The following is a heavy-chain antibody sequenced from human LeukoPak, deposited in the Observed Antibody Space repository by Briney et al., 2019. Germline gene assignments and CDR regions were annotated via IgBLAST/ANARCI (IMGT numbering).Heavy chain of an antibody. J-gene: IGHJ4*02. CDR2: ITSSSGAM. D-gene: IGHD3-9*01. V-gene: IGHV3-48*02. CDR3: ARDRDMKY. CDR1: GFTFSNAW. Sequence: PGGSLRLSCAASGFTFSNAWMSWVRQAPGKGLEWVSYITSSSGAMSYADSVKGRFTISRDNAKNSLYLQMNSLRDEDTAVYYCARDRDMKYWGQGTLVTVSS.